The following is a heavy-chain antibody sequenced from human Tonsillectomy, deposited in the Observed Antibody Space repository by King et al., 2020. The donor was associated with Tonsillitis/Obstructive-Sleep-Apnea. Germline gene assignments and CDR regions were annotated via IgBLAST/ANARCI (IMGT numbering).Heavy chain of an antibody. CDR1: GFTFDDYA. V-gene: IGHV3-9*01. CDR3: AKDIVGGYCTNGVCSYAFDI. Sequence: VQLVESGGGLVQPGRSLRLSCAASGFTFDDYAMHWVRQAPGKGLEWVSGISWNSGSIGYADSVKGRFTISRDNAKNSLYLQMNSLRAEDTALYYCAKDIVGGYCTNGVCSYAFDIWGQGTMVTVSS. D-gene: IGHD2-8*01. J-gene: IGHJ3*02. CDR2: ISWNSGSI.